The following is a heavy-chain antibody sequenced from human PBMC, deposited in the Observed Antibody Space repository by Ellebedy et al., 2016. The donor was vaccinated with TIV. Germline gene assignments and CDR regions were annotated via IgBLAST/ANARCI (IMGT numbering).Heavy chain of an antibody. CDR1: GFSLGDYY. CDR2: ISSSAGYT. D-gene: IGHD5-24*01. CDR3: ARDLRATGPPVYGMDV. J-gene: IGHJ6*02. V-gene: IGHV3-11*06. Sequence: PGGSLRLSCEASGFSLGDYYMNWLRQAPGKGLEWISFISSSAGYTNYADSVRGRFTISRDTAKNALFLQMTGLRGDDTAVYYCARDLRATGPPVYGMDVWGLGTTVTVSS.